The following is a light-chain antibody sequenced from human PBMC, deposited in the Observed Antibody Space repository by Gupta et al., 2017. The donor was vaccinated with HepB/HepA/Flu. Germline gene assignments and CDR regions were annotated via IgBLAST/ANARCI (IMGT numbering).Light chain of an antibody. Sequence: PVLTQSSSASASLGSSVKPTCTLSSGQTTYSIAWHQQQPGKAPRYLMKVERSGSYNKGSGVPDRFSGSSSGADRYLTISNLQSEDEADYYCETWDSNIPKVFGGGTRLTLL. CDR2: VERSGSY. CDR3: ETWDSNIPKV. V-gene: IGLV4-60*03. CDR1: SGQTTYS. J-gene: IGLJ3*02.